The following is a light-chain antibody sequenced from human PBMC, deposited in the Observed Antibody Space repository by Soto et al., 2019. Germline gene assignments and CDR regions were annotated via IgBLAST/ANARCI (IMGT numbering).Light chain of an antibody. CDR1: SGHSTYI. J-gene: IGLJ2*01. CDR2: LEGSGSY. CDR3: ETWDTNVVV. Sequence: QLVLTQSSSASASLGSSVKLTCTLSSGHSTYIIARHQQQPGKAPRYLMKLEGSGSYNKGSGIPDRFSGSSSGADRYLTISNLQFEDEADYYCETWDTNVVVFGGGTKVTVL. V-gene: IGLV4-60*02.